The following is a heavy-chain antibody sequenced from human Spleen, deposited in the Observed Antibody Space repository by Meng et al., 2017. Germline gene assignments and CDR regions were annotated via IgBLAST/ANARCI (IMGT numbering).Heavy chain of an antibody. CDR2: IKQDGSEK. CDR1: GFTFSNNW. CDR3: ARGGTLRYFDWSGAFDI. D-gene: IGHD3-9*01. J-gene: IGHJ3*02. Sequence: GESLKISCAASGFTFSNNWMSWVRQAPGKGLEWVANIKQDGSEKYYVDSVKGRFTISRDNAKTSLYLQMNSLRAEDTAVYYCARGGTLRYFDWSGAFDIWGQGTMVTVSS. V-gene: IGHV3-7*01.